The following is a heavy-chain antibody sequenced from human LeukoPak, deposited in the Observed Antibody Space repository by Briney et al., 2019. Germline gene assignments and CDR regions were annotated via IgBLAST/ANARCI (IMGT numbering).Heavy chain of an antibody. V-gene: IGHV4-59*01. CDR1: GGSISSYY. CDR3: ARDHEQQPSFFQH. J-gene: IGHJ1*01. CDR2: IYYSGST. D-gene: IGHD6-13*01. Sequence: SETLSLTCTVSGGSISSYYWSWIRQPPGKGLGWIGYIYYSGSTNYNPSLKSRVTISVDTSKNQFSLKLSSVTAADTAVYYCARDHEQQPSFFQHWGQGTLVTVSS.